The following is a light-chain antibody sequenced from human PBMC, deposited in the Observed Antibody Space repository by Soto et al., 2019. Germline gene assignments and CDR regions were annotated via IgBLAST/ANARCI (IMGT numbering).Light chain of an antibody. CDR3: QTWGTGIGV. V-gene: IGLV4-69*01. Sequence: QPVLTQSPSASASLGASVKLTCTLSSGHSSYAIAWHQQQPEKGPRYLVKLNSDGSHSKGDGIPDRFSGSSSGAERYLTISSLQSEDEADYYCQTWGTGIGVFGGGTKVTVL. CDR2: LNSDGSH. J-gene: IGLJ3*02. CDR1: SGHSSYA.